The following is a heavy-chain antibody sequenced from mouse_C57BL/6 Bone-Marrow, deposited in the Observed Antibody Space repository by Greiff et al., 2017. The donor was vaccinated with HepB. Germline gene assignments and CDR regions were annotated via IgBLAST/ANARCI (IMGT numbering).Heavy chain of an antibody. J-gene: IGHJ4*01. CDR3: ARSGTGDYAMDY. D-gene: IGHD4-1*01. Sequence: VQRVESGAELARPGASVKMSCKASGYTFTSYTMHWVKQRPGQGLEWIGYINPSSGYTKYNQKFKDKATLTADKSSSTAYMQLSSLTSEDSAVYYCARSGTGDYAMDYWGQGTSVTVSS. CDR1: GYTFTSYT. V-gene: IGHV1-4*01. CDR2: INPSSGYT.